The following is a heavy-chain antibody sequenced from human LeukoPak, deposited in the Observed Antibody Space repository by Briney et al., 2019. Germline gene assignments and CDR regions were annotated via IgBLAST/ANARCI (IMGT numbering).Heavy chain of an antibody. CDR1: SYTFISYG. D-gene: IGHD3-22*01. J-gene: IGHJ4*02. Sequence: ASVNVSCKASSYTFISYGISWVRQAPGQGLEWMGWISAYNGNTDYAQKLQGRVTTTTDTSTSTAYMELRSLRSDDTAVYYCARDTYYYDSSDIGRFDYWGQGTLVTVSS. CDR3: ARDTYYYDSSDIGRFDY. CDR2: ISAYNGNT. V-gene: IGHV1-18*01.